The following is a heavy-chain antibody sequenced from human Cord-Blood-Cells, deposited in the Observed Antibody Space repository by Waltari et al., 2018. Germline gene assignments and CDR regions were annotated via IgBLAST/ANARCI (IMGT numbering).Heavy chain of an antibody. D-gene: IGHD6-13*01. Sequence: EVQLVVSGGGLVQHGGSLRLSCAASGFTFSSYWMHWVRQAPGKGLVWVSRIKSDGSSTSYADSVKGRFTIARDNAKNTLYLQMNSLRAEDTAVYYCARDSSSSWYGGYEYFQHWGQGTLVTVSS. CDR3: ARDSSSSWYGGYEYFQH. J-gene: IGHJ1*01. V-gene: IGHV3-74*01. CDR1: GFTFSSYW. CDR2: IKSDGSST.